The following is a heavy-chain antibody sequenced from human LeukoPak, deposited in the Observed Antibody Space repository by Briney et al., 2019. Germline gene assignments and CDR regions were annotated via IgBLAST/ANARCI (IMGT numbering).Heavy chain of an antibody. CDR2: LNSAGGST. J-gene: IGHJ4*02. D-gene: IGHD3-10*01. Sequence: GGSLRLSCAASGFTLSRATMSWLRQAPGKGPEWVSALNSAGGSTSAESVKGRFTISRDNSKNTLYLQMNSLRAEDTAVYYCAKGSDTAGSYRPFDHWGQGTLVTVSS. CDR1: GFTLSRAT. V-gene: IGHV3-23*01. CDR3: AKGSDTAGSYRPFDH.